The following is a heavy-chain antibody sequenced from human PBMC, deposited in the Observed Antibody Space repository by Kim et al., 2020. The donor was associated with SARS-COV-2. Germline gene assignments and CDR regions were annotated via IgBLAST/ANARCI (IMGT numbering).Heavy chain of an antibody. CDR3: ARDLEAFDP. CDR1: GFTFSSYA. CDR2: ISYDGSNK. Sequence: GGSLRLSCAASGFTFSSYAMHWVRQAPGKGLEWVAVISYDGSNKYYADSVKGRFTISRDNSKNTLYLQMNSLRVEDTAVYYCARDLEAFDPWGQGTLVTVSS. J-gene: IGHJ5*02. V-gene: IGHV3-30-3*01.